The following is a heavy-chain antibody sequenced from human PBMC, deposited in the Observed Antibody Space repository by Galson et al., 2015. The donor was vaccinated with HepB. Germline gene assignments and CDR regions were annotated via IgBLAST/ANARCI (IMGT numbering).Heavy chain of an antibody. CDR1: GFTFSSYA. CDR2: ISYDGSNK. Sequence: SLRLSCAASGFTFSSYAMHWVRQAPGKGLEWVAVISYDGSNKYYADSVKGRFTISRDNSKNTLYLQMNSLRAEDTAVYYCASNLYSSGYYAFDIWGQGMMVTVSS. D-gene: IGHD6-19*01. V-gene: IGHV3-30*04. J-gene: IGHJ3*02. CDR3: ASNLYSSGYYAFDI.